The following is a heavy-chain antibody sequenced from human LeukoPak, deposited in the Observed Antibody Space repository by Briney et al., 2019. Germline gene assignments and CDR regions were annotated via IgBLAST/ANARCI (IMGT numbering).Heavy chain of an antibody. CDR2: IWYAGNNK. J-gene: IGHJ4*02. D-gene: IGHD6-19*01. V-gene: IGHV3-33*01. Sequence: GGSLRLSCAASGFNFSSFGMHWVRQAPGKGLEWAAVIWYAGNNKYYADSMKGRFTISRDNSKNTLYLHMNSLRAEDTAVYYCARNGQQWPVYSCDDWGQGTLVTVSS. CDR1: GFNFSSFG. CDR3: ARNGQQWPVYSCDD.